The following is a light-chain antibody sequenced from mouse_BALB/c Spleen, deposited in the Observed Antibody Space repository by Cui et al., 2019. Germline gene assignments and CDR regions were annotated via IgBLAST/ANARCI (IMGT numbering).Light chain of an antibody. CDR3: QQWSSYPRT. V-gene: IGKV4-55*01. Sequence: QLVLTQSPAIMSASPGATVTMTCSASSSVSYMYWYQQKPGSSPRLLIYDTSNLASGVPVRFSGSGSGTSYSLTISRMEAEDAATYYCQQWSSYPRTFGGGTKLEIK. CDR2: DTS. J-gene: IGKJ1*01. CDR1: SSVSY.